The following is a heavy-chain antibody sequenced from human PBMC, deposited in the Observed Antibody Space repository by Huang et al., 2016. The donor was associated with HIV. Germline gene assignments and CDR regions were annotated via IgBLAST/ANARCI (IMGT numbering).Heavy chain of an antibody. V-gene: IGHV4-39*01. CDR3: ARHFSYYDSSGYTPWDAFDI. CDR2: IYYGGSP. D-gene: IGHD3-22*01. CDR1: GGSITSSSYY. J-gene: IGHJ3*02. Sequence: QLQLQGSGPGLVKPSETLSLTCTVSGGSITSSSYYWGWIRQPPGKGLEWVGSIYYGGSPDYNPSLKRRVTVSVDTSKNQFSLKLSSVTAADTAVYYCARHFSYYDSSGYTPWDAFDIWGQGTMVTVSS.